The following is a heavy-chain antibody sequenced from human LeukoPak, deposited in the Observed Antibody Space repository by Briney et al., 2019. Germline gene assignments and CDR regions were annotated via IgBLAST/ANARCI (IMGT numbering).Heavy chain of an antibody. CDR3: AKLLTGGYNSGQNDY. D-gene: IGHD5-18*01. J-gene: IGHJ4*02. CDR2: IRYDGNNK. CDR1: GFTFSSYG. V-gene: IGHV3-30*02. Sequence: GGSLRLSCAASGFTFSSYGMHWVRQAPGKRLEWVAFIRYDGNNKYYADSVKGRFTISRDNSKNTLYLQMNSLRAEDTAVYYCAKLLTGGYNSGQNDYWGQGILVTVSS.